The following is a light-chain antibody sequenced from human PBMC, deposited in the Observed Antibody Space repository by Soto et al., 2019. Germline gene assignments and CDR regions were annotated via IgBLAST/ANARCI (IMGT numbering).Light chain of an antibody. J-gene: IGLJ2*01. CDR3: SSYTSSIVL. V-gene: IGLV2-14*01. CDR2: DVN. Sequence: QSALTQPASVSGSPGQSITISCTGTSSDLGGYNYVSWYQQHPGKAPKLMIYDVNNRPSGVSNRFSGSKSGNTASLTISGLQAEDEADYYCSSYTSSIVLFGGGTKLTVL. CDR1: SSDLGGYNY.